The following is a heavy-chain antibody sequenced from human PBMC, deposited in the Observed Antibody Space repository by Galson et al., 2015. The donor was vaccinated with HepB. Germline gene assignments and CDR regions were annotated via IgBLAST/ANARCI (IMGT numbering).Heavy chain of an antibody. CDR3: ARGTSIAARLHY. Sequence: TLSLTCTVSGGSISSYYWSWIRQPPGKGLEWIGYIYYSGSTNYNPSLKSRVTISVDTSKSQFSLRLTSVTAADTAIYYCARGTSIAARLHYWGQGTLVTVSS. V-gene: IGHV4-59*01. CDR1: GGSISSYY. CDR2: IYYSGST. J-gene: IGHJ4*02. D-gene: IGHD6-6*01.